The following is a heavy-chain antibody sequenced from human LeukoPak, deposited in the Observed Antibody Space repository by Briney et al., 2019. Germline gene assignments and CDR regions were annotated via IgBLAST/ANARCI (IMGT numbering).Heavy chain of an antibody. V-gene: IGHV4-59*12. Sequence: SETLSLTCTVSGGSISSYYWSWIRQPPGKGLGWIGYIYYSGTTNHNPSLKSLVTISVDTSNNQFSLKLSSVTAADTAVYYCARNYVGPNYDFWSGYDYWGQGTLVTVSS. CDR1: GGSISSYY. CDR3: ARNYVGPNYDFWSGYDY. D-gene: IGHD3-3*01. CDR2: IYYSGTT. J-gene: IGHJ4*02.